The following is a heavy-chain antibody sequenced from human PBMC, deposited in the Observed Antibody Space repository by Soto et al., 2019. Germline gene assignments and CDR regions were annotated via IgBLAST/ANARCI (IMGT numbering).Heavy chain of an antibody. D-gene: IGHD6-13*01. V-gene: IGHV1-18*01. CDR3: ARDQAANYGSSWFNWFDP. CDR2: ISAYNGNT. CDR1: GYTFTSYG. J-gene: IGHJ5*02. Sequence: GASVKVSCKASGYTFTSYGISWVRQAPGQGLEWMGWISAYNGNTNYAQKLQGRVTMTTDTSTSTAYMELRSLRSDDTAVYYCARDQAANYGSSWFNWFDPWGQGTLVTVSS.